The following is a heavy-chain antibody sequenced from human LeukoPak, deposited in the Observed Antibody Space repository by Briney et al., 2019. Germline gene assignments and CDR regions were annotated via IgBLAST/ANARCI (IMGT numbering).Heavy chain of an antibody. J-gene: IGHJ5*02. CDR2: IKHSGGT. D-gene: IGHD3-16*01. CDR1: GGSFCGYY. V-gene: IGHV4-34*01. Sequence: SGTLSLTCAVYGGSFCGYYWSWIRQPPGKGGGWGWEIKHSGGTNYNPSLKCRVTISVATSKNQFSLKLSSVTAAATAVYYCAILGVIRLAHWGQGTLVTVSS. CDR3: AILGVIRLAH.